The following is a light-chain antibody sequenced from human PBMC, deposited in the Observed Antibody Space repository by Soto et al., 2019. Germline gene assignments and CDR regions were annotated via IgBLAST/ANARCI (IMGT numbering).Light chain of an antibody. Sequence: EIVMTQSPATLSVSPGERATLSCRASQSVSSNLAWYQQKPGQAPRLLIYGESTRATGIPARFSGSGSGTEFTLTISSLQSEDFAVYYCQQYNNWLSTFGQGTKLEIK. CDR2: GES. CDR3: QQYNNWLST. J-gene: IGKJ2*01. V-gene: IGKV3-15*01. CDR1: QSVSSN.